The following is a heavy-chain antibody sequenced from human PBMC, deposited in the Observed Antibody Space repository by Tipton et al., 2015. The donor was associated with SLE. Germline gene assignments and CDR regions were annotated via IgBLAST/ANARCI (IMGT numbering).Heavy chain of an antibody. Sequence: TLSLTCAVYGESFSGYYWSWIRQPPGKGLEWIGSIYHSGSTYYNPSLKSRVTISVDTSKNQFSLKLSSVAAADTAVYYCARAGRAWNLFDYWGQGTLVTVSS. CDR2: IYHSGST. CDR1: GESFSGYY. CDR3: ARAGRAWNLFDY. J-gene: IGHJ4*02. D-gene: IGHD1-1*01. V-gene: IGHV4-38-2*01.